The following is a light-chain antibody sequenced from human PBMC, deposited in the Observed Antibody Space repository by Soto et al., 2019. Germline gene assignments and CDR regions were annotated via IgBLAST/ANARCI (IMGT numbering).Light chain of an antibody. CDR3: EQYFQSPWT. Sequence: VLSQSPGTLSLSPGDRATLSCGASQTVSGNYLAWYPQKPGQVPRLLIYGASSRAIGIPDRFSGSGSGTDFALTISRLEPEDFAVYYGEQYFQSPWTFCQG. CDR2: GAS. J-gene: IGKJ1*01. CDR1: QTVSGNY. V-gene: IGKV3-20*01.